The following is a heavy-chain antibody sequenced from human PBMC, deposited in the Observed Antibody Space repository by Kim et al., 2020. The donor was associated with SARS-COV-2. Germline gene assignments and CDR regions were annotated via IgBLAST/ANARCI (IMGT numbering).Heavy chain of an antibody. CDR2: IYYSGST. V-gene: IGHV4-61*01. CDR3: ARDAVNYYDSSGCFDY. Sequence: SETLSLTCTVSGGSVSSGSYYWSWIRQPPGKGLEWIGYIYYSGSTNYNPSLKSRVTISVDTSKNQFSLKLSSVTAADTAVYYCARDAVNYYDSSGCFDYWGQGTLVTVSS. J-gene: IGHJ4*02. D-gene: IGHD3-22*01. CDR1: GGSVSSGSYY.